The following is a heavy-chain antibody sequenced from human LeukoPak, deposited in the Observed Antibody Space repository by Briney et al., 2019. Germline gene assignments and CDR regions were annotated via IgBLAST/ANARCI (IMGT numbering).Heavy chain of an antibody. D-gene: IGHD4-11*01. Sequence: GRSLRLSCAASGFTFSSYAVHWVRQAPGKGLEWVAVISYDGSNKYYADSVKGRFTISRDNSKNTLYLQMNSLRAEDTAVYYCARGMTTVTTYAFDIWGQGTMVTVSS. J-gene: IGHJ3*02. CDR1: GFTFSSYA. V-gene: IGHV3-30-3*01. CDR3: ARGMTTVTTYAFDI. CDR2: ISYDGSNK.